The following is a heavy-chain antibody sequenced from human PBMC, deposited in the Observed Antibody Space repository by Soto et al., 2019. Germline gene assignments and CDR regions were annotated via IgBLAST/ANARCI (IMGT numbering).Heavy chain of an antibody. J-gene: IGHJ6*02. Sequence: GESLKMRNSTSEYSFTSYWVGWMRHMQVEVLELMGIIHPGDSNTRYSPSFQGQVTISADKSISTAYLQWSSLQASDTAVYYCAKSNYYDSSRSGYYYYGMDVWGQGTTVTVSS. D-gene: IGHD3-22*01. CDR1: EYSFTSYW. CDR3: AKSNYYDSSRSGYYYYGMDV. V-gene: IGHV5-51*01. CDR2: IHPGDSNT.